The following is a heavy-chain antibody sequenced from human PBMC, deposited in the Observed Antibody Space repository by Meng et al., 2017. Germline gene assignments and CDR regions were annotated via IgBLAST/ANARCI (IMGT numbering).Heavy chain of an antibody. J-gene: IGHJ4*02. Sequence: EWQLVESGGGVVKPGGSLSLSWVAFGLRFTDAWMGWVRQAPGKGLEWVGRIKRNRDGRTIDYPARVTGRFTISRDESKNTLYLQMDSLITEDTAVYFCATGAAAADHWGQGTLVTVSS. CDR3: ATGAAAADH. V-gene: IGHV3-15*01. CDR2: IKRNRDGRTI. D-gene: IGHD6-13*01. CDR1: GLRFTDAW.